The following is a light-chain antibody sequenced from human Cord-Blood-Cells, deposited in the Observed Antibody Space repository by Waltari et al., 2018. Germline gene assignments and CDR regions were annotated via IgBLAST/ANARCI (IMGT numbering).Light chain of an antibody. V-gene: IGLV3-21*03. CDR2: EDS. CDR1: NIGSKS. Sequence: SYVLTQPPSVSVAPGKTARITCGGNNIGSKSEHWYQQKPGQAPVLVVYEDSDRPSGIPERFSGSNSGNTATLTISRVEAGDEADYYCQVWDSSSDHPGVVFGGGTKLTVL. J-gene: IGLJ2*01. CDR3: QVWDSSSDHPGVV.